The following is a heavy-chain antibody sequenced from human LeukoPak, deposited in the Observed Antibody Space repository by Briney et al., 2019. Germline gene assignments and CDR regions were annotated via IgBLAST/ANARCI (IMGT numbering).Heavy chain of an antibody. D-gene: IGHD3-3*01. J-gene: IGHJ6*03. V-gene: IGHV1-18*01. CDR2: ISAYNGNT. Sequence: ASVKVSCKASGYTFTSYGISWVRQAPGQGLEWMGWISAYNGNTNYAQKFQGRVTMTTDTSTSTAYMELRSLRSDDTAVYYCARATAGAYDFWSGFYYYYYMDVWGKGTTVTVSS. CDR3: ARATAGAYDFWSGFYYYYYMDV. CDR1: GYTFTSYG.